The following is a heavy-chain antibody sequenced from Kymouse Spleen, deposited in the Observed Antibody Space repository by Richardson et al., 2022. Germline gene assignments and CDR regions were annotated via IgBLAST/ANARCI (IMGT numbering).Heavy chain of an antibody. CDR1: GGSISSSSYY. J-gene: IGHJ4*02. CDR2: IYYSGST. CDR3: ARGGASSSAGLFDY. Sequence: QLQLQESGPGLVKPSETLSLTCTVSGGSISSSSYYWGWIRQPPGKGLEWIGSIYYSGSTYYNPSLKSRVTISVDTSKNQFSLKLSSVTAADTAVYYCARGGASSSAGLFDYWGQGTLVTVSS. D-gene: IGHD6-6*01. V-gene: IGHV4-39*01.